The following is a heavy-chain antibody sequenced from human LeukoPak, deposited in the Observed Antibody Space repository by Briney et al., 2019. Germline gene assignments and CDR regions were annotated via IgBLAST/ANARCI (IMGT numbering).Heavy chain of an antibody. CDR2: INHSGST. Sequence: PSETLSLTCAVYGGSFSGYYWSWIRQAPGKGLEWIGEINHSGSTNYNPSLKSRVTISVDTSKNQFPLKLSSVTAADTAVYYCARGAKRWLQLGSVYFDYWGQGTLVTVSS. J-gene: IGHJ4*02. CDR1: GGSFSGYY. CDR3: ARGAKRWLQLGSVYFDY. D-gene: IGHD5-24*01. V-gene: IGHV4-34*01.